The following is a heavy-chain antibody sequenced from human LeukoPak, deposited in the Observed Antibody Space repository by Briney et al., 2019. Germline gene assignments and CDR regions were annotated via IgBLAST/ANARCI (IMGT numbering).Heavy chain of an antibody. Sequence: ASVKVSCKVSGYTLTELSMHWVRQAPGKGLEWMGGFDPEDGETIYAQKFQGRVTMTEDTSTDTAYMELSRLTSDDTAVYFCARGAEYGSFAYWGQGTLVTVSS. CDR2: FDPEDGET. D-gene: IGHD2-2*01. CDR1: GYTLTELS. V-gene: IGHV1-24*01. J-gene: IGHJ4*02. CDR3: ARGAEYGSFAY.